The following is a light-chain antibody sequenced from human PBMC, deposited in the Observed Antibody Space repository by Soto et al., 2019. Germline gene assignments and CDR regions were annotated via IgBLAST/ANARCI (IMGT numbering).Light chain of an antibody. Sequence: SYELTQPPSVSVSPGQTASITCSGDKLGDKYACWYQQKPGQSPVLVIYQDSKRPSGIPERFSGSNSRNTATLTISGTQAMDEADYYCQAWDSSFVVFGGGTKLTVL. CDR2: QDS. J-gene: IGLJ2*01. CDR3: QAWDSSFVV. V-gene: IGLV3-1*01. CDR1: KLGDKY.